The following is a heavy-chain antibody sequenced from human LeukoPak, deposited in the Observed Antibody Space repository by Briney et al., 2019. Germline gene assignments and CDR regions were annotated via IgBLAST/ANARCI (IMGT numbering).Heavy chain of an antibody. D-gene: IGHD1-7*01. J-gene: IGHJ4*02. CDR1: GYSFTSYW. CDR3: ARHDGTTNVDY. Sequence: GESLQISCKGSGYSFTSYWIGWVRQMPGKGLEWMGIIYPGDSDTKYSPSFQDQVTISADKSISTAYLQWTSLKASDTAMYYCARHDGTTNVDYWGQGTLVTVSS. CDR2: IYPGDSDT. V-gene: IGHV5-51*01.